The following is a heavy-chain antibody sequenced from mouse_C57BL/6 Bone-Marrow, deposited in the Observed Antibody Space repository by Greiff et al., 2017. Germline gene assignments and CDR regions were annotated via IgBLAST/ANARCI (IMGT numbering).Heavy chain of an antibody. CDR1: GYSFTGYY. V-gene: IGHV1-42*01. CDR2: INPSTGGT. J-gene: IGHJ3*01. D-gene: IGHD2-1*01. Sequence: EVQLQQSGPELVKPGASVKISCKASGYSFTGYYMNWVKQSPEKSLEWIGEINPSTGGTTYNQKFKAKATLTVDKSSSTAYMQLKSLTAEDSAVYYCAGGGNYGFAYWGQGNLVTVSA. CDR3: AGGGNYGFAY.